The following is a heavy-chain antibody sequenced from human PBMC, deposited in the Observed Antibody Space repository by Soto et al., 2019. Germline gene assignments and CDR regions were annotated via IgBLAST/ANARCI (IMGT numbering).Heavy chain of an antibody. V-gene: IGHV3-23*01. CDR3: VKDLGASDFWSGPYGMDV. D-gene: IGHD3-3*01. CDR1: GFTFSSYA. J-gene: IGHJ6*02. CDR2: ISGSGGST. Sequence: GGALRLSCAASGFTFSSYAMSWVRQAPGKGLEWVSAISGSGGSTYYADSVKGRFTISRDNSKNTRYLQMNSLRAEETAVYYCVKDLGASDFWSGPYGMDVWRQVSTVTVSS.